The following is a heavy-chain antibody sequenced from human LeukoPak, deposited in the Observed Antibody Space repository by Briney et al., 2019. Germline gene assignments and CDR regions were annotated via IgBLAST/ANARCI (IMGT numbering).Heavy chain of an antibody. Sequence: GESLKISCKGSGYSFNSYWIGWVRQMPGKGLEWMGIIYAGDSNIRYSPSFQGQVTISVDKSISTAYLQWSSLKASDTAMYFCATTVSGYIYAYDYWGQGTLATVSS. CDR2: IYAGDSNI. V-gene: IGHV5-51*01. CDR1: GYSFNSYW. J-gene: IGHJ4*02. CDR3: ATTVSGYIYAYDY. D-gene: IGHD5-18*01.